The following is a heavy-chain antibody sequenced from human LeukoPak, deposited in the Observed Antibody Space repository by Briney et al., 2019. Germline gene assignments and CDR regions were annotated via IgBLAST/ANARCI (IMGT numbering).Heavy chain of an antibody. V-gene: IGHV4-59*01. Sequence: SETLSLTCTVSGGSISSYYWSWIRQPPWKGLEWIGYIYYSGTTNYNPSLKSRVTISVDTSKNQFSLKLSSVTAADTAVYYCARGVYIAAAQYGYWGQGTLVTVSS. CDR1: GGSISSYY. J-gene: IGHJ4*02. CDR3: ARGVYIAAAQYGY. CDR2: IYYSGTT. D-gene: IGHD6-13*01.